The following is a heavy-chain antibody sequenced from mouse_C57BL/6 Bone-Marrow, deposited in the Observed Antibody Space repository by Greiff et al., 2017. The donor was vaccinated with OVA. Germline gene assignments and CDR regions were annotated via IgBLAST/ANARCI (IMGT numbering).Heavy chain of an antibody. CDR3: ARIAYDYASWFAY. J-gene: IGHJ3*01. V-gene: IGHV1-50*01. Sequence: VKLQQPGAELVKPGASVKLSCKASGYTFTSYWMQWVKQRPGQGLEWIGEIDPSDSYTNYNQKFKGKATLTVDTSSSTAYMQLSSLTSEDSAVYYCARIAYDYASWFAYWGQGTLVTVSA. D-gene: IGHD2-4*01. CDR1: GYTFTSYW. CDR2: IDPSDSYT.